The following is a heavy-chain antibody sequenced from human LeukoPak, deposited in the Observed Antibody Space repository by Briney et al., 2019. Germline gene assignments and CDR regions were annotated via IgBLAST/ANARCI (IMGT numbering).Heavy chain of an antibody. CDR1: GFTFSSYW. V-gene: IGHV3-7*01. D-gene: IGHD7-27*01. J-gene: IGHJ1*01. Sequence: GGSLRLSCAGSGFTFSSYWMSWVSQAPGKGVEWVANIKQDGSEKYYVDSVKGRFTISRDNANNSLYLQMTSLRAEDTAVYYCASFSCSRAALGYWGQGTLLPVSS. CDR3: ASFSCSRAALGY. CDR2: IKQDGSEK.